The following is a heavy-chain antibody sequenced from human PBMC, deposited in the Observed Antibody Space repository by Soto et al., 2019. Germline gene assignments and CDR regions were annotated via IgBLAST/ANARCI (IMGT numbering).Heavy chain of an antibody. Sequence: SQTLSLTCAISGDSVSSNSAAWNWIRQSPSRGLEWLGRTYYRSKWYNDYAVSVKSRITINPDTSKNQFSLQLNSVTPEGTAVYYCARDRAYSSTWPTRGYYYGMDVWGQGTTVTVSS. D-gene: IGHD6-13*01. J-gene: IGHJ6*02. CDR3: ARDRAYSSTWPTRGYYYGMDV. CDR1: GDSVSSNSAA. V-gene: IGHV6-1*01. CDR2: TYYRSKWYN.